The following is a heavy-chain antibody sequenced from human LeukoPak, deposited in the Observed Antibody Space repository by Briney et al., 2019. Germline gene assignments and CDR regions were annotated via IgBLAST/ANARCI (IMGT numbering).Heavy chain of an antibody. CDR1: GGSISSYY. CDR2: IYYSGST. V-gene: IGHV4-59*01. Sequence: PSETLSLTCTVSGGSISSYYWSWIRQPPGKGLEWIGYIYYSGSTNYNPSLKSRVTISVDTSKDQFSLKLSSVTAADTAVYYCARGSYGGFTPFDYWGQGTLATVSS. CDR3: ARGSYGGFTPFDY. D-gene: IGHD2-15*01. J-gene: IGHJ4*02.